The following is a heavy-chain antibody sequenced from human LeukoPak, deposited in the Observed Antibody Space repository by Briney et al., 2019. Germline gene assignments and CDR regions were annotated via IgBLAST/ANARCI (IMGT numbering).Heavy chain of an antibody. CDR1: GGSISSSSYY. Sequence: PSETLSLTCTVSGGSISSSSYYWGWIRQPPGKGPEWIGSIYYSGSTYYNPSLKSRVTISVDTSKNQFSLKLSSVTAADTAVYYCASYTYYDFWSGYSAFDIWGQGTMVTVSS. J-gene: IGHJ3*02. D-gene: IGHD3-3*01. CDR2: IYYSGST. CDR3: ASYTYYDFWSGYSAFDI. V-gene: IGHV4-39*01.